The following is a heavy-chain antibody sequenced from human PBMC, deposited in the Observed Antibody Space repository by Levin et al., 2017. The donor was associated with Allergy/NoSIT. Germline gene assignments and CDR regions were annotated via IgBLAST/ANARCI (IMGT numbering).Heavy chain of an antibody. J-gene: IGHJ6*02. CDR3: TKDFFRGYSLGSKFEVYGLDV. D-gene: IGHD5-18*01. CDR1: GFIFEDYA. V-gene: IGHV3-9*01. CDR2: ISWSSHSL. Sequence: PGGSLRLSCEASGFIFEDYAMHWVRQVPGKGLEWVAGISWSSHSLGYADSVKGRFTISRDNAKNSLYLQMYSLRFEDTALYYCTKDFFRGYSLGSKFEVYGLDVWGHGTAVTV.